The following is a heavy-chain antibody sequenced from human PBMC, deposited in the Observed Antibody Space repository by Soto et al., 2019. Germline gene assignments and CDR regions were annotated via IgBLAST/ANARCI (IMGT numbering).Heavy chain of an antibody. CDR1: SGSINSFY. J-gene: IGHJ4*02. V-gene: IGHV4-4*07. D-gene: IGHD1-7*01. CDR3: ARDRIIGTSYSDY. CDR2: IHSSGTT. Sequence: LSLTCTVSSGSINSFYWSWIRQPAGKGLEWIGRIHSSGTTNYNPSLKSRVTMSVDTSKNQFSLKLTSVTAADTAVYYCARDRIIGTSYSDYWGQGILVTVSS.